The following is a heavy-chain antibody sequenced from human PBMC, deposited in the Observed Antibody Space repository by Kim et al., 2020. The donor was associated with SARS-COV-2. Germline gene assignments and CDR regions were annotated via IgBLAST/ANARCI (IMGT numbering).Heavy chain of an antibody. CDR2: ISGSGGST. Sequence: GGSLRLSCAASGFTFSSYAMSWVRQAPGKGLEWVSAISGSGGSTYYADSVKGRFTISRDNSKNTLYLQMNSLRAEDTAVYYCANPIVYYDILTGYRPDAFDIWGQGTMVTVSS. V-gene: IGHV3-23*01. CDR1: GFTFSSYA. J-gene: IGHJ3*02. D-gene: IGHD3-9*01. CDR3: ANPIVYYDILTGYRPDAFDI.